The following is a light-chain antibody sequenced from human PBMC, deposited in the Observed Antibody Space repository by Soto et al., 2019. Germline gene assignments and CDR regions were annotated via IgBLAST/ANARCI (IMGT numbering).Light chain of an antibody. CDR1: HSISNTY. Sequence: EIVLTQSPGTLSLSPGERATLSCRASHSISNTYLVWYQQKPGQSPRLLIYGASNRATAIPDRFSGSGSGADFTLTISRLEPEDFAVYYCQHYCDSPPRAFGQGTKVEVK. V-gene: IGKV3-20*01. CDR3: QHYCDSPPRA. J-gene: IGKJ1*01. CDR2: GAS.